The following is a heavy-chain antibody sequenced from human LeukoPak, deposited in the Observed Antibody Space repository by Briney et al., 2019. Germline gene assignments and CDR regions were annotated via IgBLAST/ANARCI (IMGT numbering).Heavy chain of an antibody. V-gene: IGHV3-23*01. CDR3: ATPKRWLERYSFDY. CDR2: LSGSGGST. CDR1: GFTFSSYA. J-gene: IGHJ4*02. D-gene: IGHD5-24*01. Sequence: GGSLRLSCAASGFTFSSYAMSWVRQAPGKGLEWVSALSGSGGSTYYADSVKGRFTISRDNSKNTLYLKMNSLRAEDTAVYYCATPKRWLERYSFDYWGQGTLVTVSS.